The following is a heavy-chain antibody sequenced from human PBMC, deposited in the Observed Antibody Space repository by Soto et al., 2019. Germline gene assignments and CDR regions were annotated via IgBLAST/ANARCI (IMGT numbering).Heavy chain of an antibody. CDR3: VKVYGWFGELLPPYYYGMDV. CDR1: GFTFSSYG. CDR2: IWYDGSNK. D-gene: IGHD3-10*01. J-gene: IGHJ6*02. V-gene: IGHV3-30*02. Sequence: GGSLRLSCAASGFTFSSYGMHWVRQAPGKGLEWVAVIWYDGSNKYYADSVKGRFTISRDNSKNTLYLQMSSLRAEDTAVYYCVKVYGWFGELLPPYYYGMDVWGQGTTVTVS.